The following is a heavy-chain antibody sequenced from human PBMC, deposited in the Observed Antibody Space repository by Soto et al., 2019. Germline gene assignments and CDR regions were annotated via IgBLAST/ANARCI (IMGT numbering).Heavy chain of an antibody. CDR2: IDPSDSST. V-gene: IGHV5-10-1*01. D-gene: IGHD5-18*01. CDR3: AATGYTSGYHFDH. Sequence: GESLKISCKASGYTFTSYWITWVRQMPGKGLEWMGRIDPSDSSTKYSPSFQGHVTISTDKSITTAHLQWTSLKVSDTAIYYCAATGYTSGYHFDHWGQGTQVTVSS. J-gene: IGHJ4*02. CDR1: GYTFTSYW.